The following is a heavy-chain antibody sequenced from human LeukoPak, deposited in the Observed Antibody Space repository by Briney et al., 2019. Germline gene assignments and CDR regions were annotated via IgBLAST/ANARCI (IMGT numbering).Heavy chain of an antibody. CDR1: GGSINSYY. Sequence: SETLSLTCTVSGGSINSYYWSWIRQPPGKGLEWIGYIHCTGGETNYNPSLKSRLTISVDTFKNQFSLMLTSVTAADTAVYYCARQPVRTAAFDIWAQGTMVTVSS. V-gene: IGHV4-59*08. CDR2: IHCTGGET. D-gene: IGHD1/OR15-1a*01. CDR3: ARQPVRTAAFDI. J-gene: IGHJ3*02.